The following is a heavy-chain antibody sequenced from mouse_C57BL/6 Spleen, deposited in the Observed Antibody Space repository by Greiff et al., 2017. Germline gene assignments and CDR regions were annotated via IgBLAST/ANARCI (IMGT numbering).Heavy chain of an antibody. Sequence: VQLQQSGPELVKPGASVKISCKASGYAFSSSWMHWVKQRPGQGLEWIGRIYPGDGDTNYNGKFKGKATLTADKSSSTAYMQLSSLTSEDSAVYFCAREAVFDYWGQGTTLTVSS. D-gene: IGHD3-3*01. CDR1: GYAFSSSW. J-gene: IGHJ2*01. CDR3: AREAVFDY. CDR2: IYPGDGDT. V-gene: IGHV1-82*01.